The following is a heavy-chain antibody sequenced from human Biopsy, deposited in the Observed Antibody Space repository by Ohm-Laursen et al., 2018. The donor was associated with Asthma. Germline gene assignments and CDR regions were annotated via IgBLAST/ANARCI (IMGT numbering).Heavy chain of an antibody. CDR2: ILFDGRKI. Sequence: SLRLSCAASGFNFHNYGMNWVRRAPGKGLEWVAQILFDGRKINYPDSVKGRFTIFRDNSKNMVYLQMNSLRPEDTAVYYCAKDRVAGRSYYFDYWGQGSLVSASS. D-gene: IGHD6-13*01. V-gene: IGHV3-30*18. J-gene: IGHJ4*02. CDR1: GFNFHNYG. CDR3: AKDRVAGRSYYFDY.